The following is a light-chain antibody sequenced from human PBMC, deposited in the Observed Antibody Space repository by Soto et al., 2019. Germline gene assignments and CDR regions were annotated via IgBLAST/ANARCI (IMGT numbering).Light chain of an antibody. V-gene: IGKV3-20*01. CDR3: QQYGSSPWT. Sequence: EIVLTQSPDTLSLSPGARAPLSCRASQRISSNLAWYQQQPGQPPRLLIYGASSRATGIPDRFSGSGSGTDFTLTISRLEPEDFAVYYCQQYGSSPWTFGQGTKVDIK. CDR2: GAS. J-gene: IGKJ1*01. CDR1: QRISSN.